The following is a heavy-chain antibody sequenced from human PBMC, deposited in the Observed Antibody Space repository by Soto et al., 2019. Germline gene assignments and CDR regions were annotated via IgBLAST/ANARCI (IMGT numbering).Heavy chain of an antibody. Sequence: QVQLVQSGAEVKKPGASVKVSCKTSGYTFTNYDLTWVRQAPGQGLEWMGSISSYNGDTNYAQKLQGRVTLTTDTSTTTAYMELTSLTSDDTAVYFCAGGWELEYWGQGTLVRVSS. V-gene: IGHV1-18*01. D-gene: IGHD1-26*01. CDR3: AGGWELEY. CDR1: GYTFTNYD. CDR2: ISSYNGDT. J-gene: IGHJ4*02.